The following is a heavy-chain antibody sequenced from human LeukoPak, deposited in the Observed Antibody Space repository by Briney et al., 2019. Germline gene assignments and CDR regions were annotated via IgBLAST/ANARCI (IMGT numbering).Heavy chain of an antibody. V-gene: IGHV3-23*01. CDR1: GYPLSSYA. CDR3: ARVRDSGFDYDY. D-gene: IGHD5-12*01. Sequence: GSLKLSCEASGYPLSSYAMSWVRQAPGKGLEWVGFISCSGTSTNYADSVEGGCSSHRHNSKDALYLQVTSQRAEGTAVYFCARVRDSGFDYDYWGEGALVTVSS. CDR2: ISCSGTST. J-gene: IGHJ4*02.